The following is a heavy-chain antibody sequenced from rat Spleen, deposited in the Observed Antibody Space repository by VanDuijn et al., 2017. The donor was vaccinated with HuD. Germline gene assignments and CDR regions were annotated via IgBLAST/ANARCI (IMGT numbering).Heavy chain of an antibody. CDR2: ISTGGGNT. V-gene: IGHV5-25*01. D-gene: IGHD1-4*01. J-gene: IGHJ3*01. Sequence: EVQLVESGGGLVQPGRSMKLSCAASGFTYSNYVMAWVSQAPTKDLELVASISTGGGNTYYRDSVMGRFTISRDDGESTLYLQMNSLRSEDTATYYCARHELPGYNWFAYWGQGTLVTVSS. CDR3: ARHELPGYNWFAY. CDR1: GFTYSNYV.